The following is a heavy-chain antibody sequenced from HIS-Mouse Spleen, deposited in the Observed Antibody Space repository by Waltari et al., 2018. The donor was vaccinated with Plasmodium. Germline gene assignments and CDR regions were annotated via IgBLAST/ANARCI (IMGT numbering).Heavy chain of an antibody. Sequence: QVQLVQSGAEVKKPGASVKVSCKASGYTFTGYYMHWVRQAPGQGLEWMGWINPKSGGTNYAQKFQGRVTMTRDTSSSTAYMELSRLRSDDTAVYYCARDISPITAGAFDIWGQGTMVTVSS. CDR2: INPKSGGT. CDR3: ARDISPITAGAFDI. D-gene: IGHD5-12*01. CDR1: GYTFTGYY. V-gene: IGHV1-2*02. J-gene: IGHJ3*02.